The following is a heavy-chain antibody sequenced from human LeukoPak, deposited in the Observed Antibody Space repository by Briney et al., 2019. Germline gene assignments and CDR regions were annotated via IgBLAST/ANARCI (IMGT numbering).Heavy chain of an antibody. V-gene: IGHV1-8*03. CDR2: MNPNSGNT. CDR1: GYTFTSYD. Sequence: ASVKVSCKASGYTFTSYDINWVRQATGQGLEWRGWMNPNSGNTGYAQKFQGRVTITRNTSISTAYMELSSLRSEDPAVYYCARRSYDFWSGYYDDYWGQGTLVTVSS. D-gene: IGHD3-3*01. J-gene: IGHJ4*02. CDR3: ARRSYDFWSGYYDDY.